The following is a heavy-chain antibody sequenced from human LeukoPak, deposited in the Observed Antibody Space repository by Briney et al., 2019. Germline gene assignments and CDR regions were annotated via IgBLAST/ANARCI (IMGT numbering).Heavy chain of an antibody. CDR2: INHSGST. CDR3: ARARYYDSSGYYFGYYYYGMDV. V-gene: IGHV4-34*01. D-gene: IGHD3-22*01. J-gene: IGHJ6*02. CDR1: GGSFSGYY. Sequence: SETLSLTCAVYGGSFSGYYWSWIRQPPGKGLEWIEEINHSGSTNYNPSLKSRVTISVDTSKNQFSLKLSSVTAADTAVYYCARARYYDSSGYYFGYYYYGMDVWGQGTTVTVSS.